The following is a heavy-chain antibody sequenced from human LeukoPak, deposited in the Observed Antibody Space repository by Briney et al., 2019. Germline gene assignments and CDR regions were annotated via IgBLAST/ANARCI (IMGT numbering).Heavy chain of an antibody. CDR3: AREDPLVAARGLDY. J-gene: IGHJ4*02. D-gene: IGHD2-15*01. V-gene: IGHV4-4*07. CDR2: IYTSGST. Sequence: SETLSLTCTVSGGSISSYYWSWIRQPAGKGLEWIGRIYTSGSTNYNPSLKSRVTMSVATSKNQFSLKLSSVTAADTAVYYCAREDPLVAARGLDYWGQGTLVTVSS. CDR1: GGSISSYY.